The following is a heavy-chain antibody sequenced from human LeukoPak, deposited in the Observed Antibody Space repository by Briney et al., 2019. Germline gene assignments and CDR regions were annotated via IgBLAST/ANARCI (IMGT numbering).Heavy chain of an antibody. CDR3: ARDYLWGSYRYTPLDY. J-gene: IGHJ4*02. D-gene: IGHD3-16*02. V-gene: IGHV3-30*04. Sequence: GGSLRHSCATSGFTFSSYAMHWVSQAPGKGLKWVAVISYDGNNKYYADSVKGRLTISRDNSKNTLYLQMNSLRAEDTAVYYCARDYLWGSYRYTPLDYWGQGTLVTVSS. CDR2: ISYDGNNK. CDR1: GFTFSSYA.